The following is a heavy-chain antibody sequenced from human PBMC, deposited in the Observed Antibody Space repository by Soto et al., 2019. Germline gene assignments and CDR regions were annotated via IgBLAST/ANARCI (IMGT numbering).Heavy chain of an antibody. D-gene: IGHD2-2*01. Sequence: QVQLVQSGAEVKKPGSSVKVSCKASGGTFSSYAISWVRQAPGQGLEWMGGIIPIFGTANYAQKFQGRVTITADESTSTAYMELSSLRSEDTAVYCCARGGYCISTSCYAVTNWYFDLWGRGTLVTVSS. CDR3: ARGGYCISTSCYAVTNWYFDL. V-gene: IGHV1-69*12. CDR1: GGTFSSYA. CDR2: IIPIFGTA. J-gene: IGHJ2*01.